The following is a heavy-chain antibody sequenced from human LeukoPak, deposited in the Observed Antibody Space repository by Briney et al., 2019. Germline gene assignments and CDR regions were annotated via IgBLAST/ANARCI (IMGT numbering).Heavy chain of an antibody. Sequence: GASVKVSCKASGYTFTSYAISWVRQAPGQGLEWMGGIIPIFGTANYAQKFQGRVTITADKSTSTAYMELSSLRSEDTAVYYCARGPLPDVDTALYYFDYWGQGTLVTVPS. CDR3: ARGPLPDVDTALYYFDY. J-gene: IGHJ4*02. CDR2: IIPIFGTA. D-gene: IGHD5-18*01. CDR1: GYTFTSYA. V-gene: IGHV1-69*06.